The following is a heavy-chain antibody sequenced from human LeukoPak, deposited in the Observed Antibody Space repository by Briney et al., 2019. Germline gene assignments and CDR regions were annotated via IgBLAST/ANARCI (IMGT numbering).Heavy chain of an antibody. J-gene: IGHJ4*02. CDR2: IYSSGNT. Sequence: SETLSLTCTVSAGSIGNYYWSWIRQPAGKGLEWIGRIYSSGNTNYNPSLKSRVTISVDTSKNQFSLKLSSVTAADTAVYYCARDLRETGPKDYGGNTYDYWGQGTLVTVSS. CDR1: AGSIGNYY. CDR3: ARDLRETGPKDYGGNTYDY. D-gene: IGHD4-23*01. V-gene: IGHV4-4*07.